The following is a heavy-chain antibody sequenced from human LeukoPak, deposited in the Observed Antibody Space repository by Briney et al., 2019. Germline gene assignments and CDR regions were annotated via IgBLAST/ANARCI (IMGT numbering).Heavy chain of an antibody. Sequence: GGSLRLSCAASGFTFDDYAMHWVRQAPGKGLEWVSGISWNSGSIGYADSVKGRFTISRDNAKNSLYLQMNSLRAEDTAVYYCARPEAPIGWGQGTLVTVSS. CDR3: ARPEAPIG. J-gene: IGHJ4*02. CDR1: GFTFDDYA. V-gene: IGHV3-9*01. CDR2: ISWNSGSI.